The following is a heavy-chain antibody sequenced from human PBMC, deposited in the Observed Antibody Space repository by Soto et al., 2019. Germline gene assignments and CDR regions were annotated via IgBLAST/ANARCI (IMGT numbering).Heavy chain of an antibody. J-gene: IGHJ5*02. D-gene: IGHD3-16*01. CDR3: VSARPLGENYWIDV. CDR2: LYTNGTT. Sequence: PAGSLSLTCAASGLTISHNYLAWVRQAPEMGLEWVGILYTNGTTNYADSVKGRFTISIDSSKNNLSLQMSCLTAADTAVYYCVSARPLGENYWIDVWGQGTLVTVSS. V-gene: IGHV3-53*01. CDR1: GLTISHNY.